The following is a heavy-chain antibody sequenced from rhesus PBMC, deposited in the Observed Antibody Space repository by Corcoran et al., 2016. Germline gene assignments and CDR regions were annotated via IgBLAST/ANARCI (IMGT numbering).Heavy chain of an antibody. J-gene: IGHJ6*01. Sequence: QVQLKESGPGLVKPSETLSLTCTVSGDSIISGYAWSWIRQPPGKGLEWIGYIGGYYNPSLKSRFTILKDTSKNQFSLNLTSVTAADTAVYYCASGLNYGAPNFGLDSWGQGVVVTVSS. D-gene: IGHD1-26*01. CDR1: GDSIISGYA. CDR2: IGG. CDR3: ASGLNYGAPNFGLDS. V-gene: IGHV4-127*01.